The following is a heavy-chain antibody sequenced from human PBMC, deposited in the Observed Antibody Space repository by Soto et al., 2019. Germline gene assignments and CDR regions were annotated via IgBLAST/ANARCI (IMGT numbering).Heavy chain of an antibody. CDR1: RLTFSSYA. CDR2: ISGSGDTT. J-gene: IGHJ4*02. D-gene: IGHD6-13*01. Sequence: GGSLRLSCVISRLTFSSYALNWVRQAPGEGLEWVSSISGSGDTTYYADSVKGRFTISRDNSKNTLYPQMNGLRVEDTALYYCAKADYSYSWAPGDYWGQGTLVTVS. V-gene: IGHV3-23*01. CDR3: AKADYSYSWAPGDY.